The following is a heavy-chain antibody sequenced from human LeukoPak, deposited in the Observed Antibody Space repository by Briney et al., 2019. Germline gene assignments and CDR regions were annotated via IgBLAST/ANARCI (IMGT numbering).Heavy chain of an antibody. CDR2: IIPIFGTA. Sequence: ASVKVSCKASGGTFSSYAISWVRQAPGQGLGWMGRIIPIFGTANYAQKFQGRVTITTDESTSTAYMELSSLRSEDTAVYYCAREYYYDSSGYYYEEAHFDYWGQGTLVTVSS. CDR3: AREYYYDSSGYYYEEAHFDY. V-gene: IGHV1-69*05. D-gene: IGHD3-22*01. J-gene: IGHJ4*02. CDR1: GGTFSSYA.